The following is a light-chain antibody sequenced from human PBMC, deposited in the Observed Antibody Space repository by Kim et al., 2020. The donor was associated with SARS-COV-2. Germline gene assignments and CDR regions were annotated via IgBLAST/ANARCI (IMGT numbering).Light chain of an antibody. CDR3: QQYNYWPPM. Sequence: EIVMTQSPATLSVSPGERATLSCRASQTICTNLAWYQQKPGQSPRLLIYGPSIRATGIPARFSGSGSGTEFTLTISSLQSEDLAVYYCQQYNYWPPMFGQGTRLEIK. CDR2: GPS. V-gene: IGKV3-15*01. CDR1: QTICTN. J-gene: IGKJ5*01.